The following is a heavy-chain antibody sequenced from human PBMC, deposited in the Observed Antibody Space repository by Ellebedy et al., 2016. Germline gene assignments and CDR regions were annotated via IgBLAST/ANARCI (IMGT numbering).Heavy chain of an antibody. V-gene: IGHV3-30*14. Sequence: GESLKISCAASGFTFSSYAMHWVRQAPGKGLEWVAVISYDGSNKYYADSVKGRYTISRDNSKNTLYLQMNSLSAEDTAVYYCARGVTSGNYPYWYFDLWGRGTLVTVSS. CDR3: ARGVTSGNYPYWYFDL. D-gene: IGHD1-26*01. CDR2: ISYDGSNK. J-gene: IGHJ2*01. CDR1: GFTFSSYA.